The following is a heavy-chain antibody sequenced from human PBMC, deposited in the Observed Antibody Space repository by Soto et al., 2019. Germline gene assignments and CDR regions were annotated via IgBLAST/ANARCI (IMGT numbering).Heavy chain of an antibody. Sequence: SETLSLTCTVSGDSLSSYSRSWIRQPPGKGLEWIGNIHYNGNTKYSPSLKSRVTMSVDTSKNHFSLKLISVTTADTAVYFCAREGNLGRWIQPLDSWGQGTLVTVS. J-gene: IGHJ4*02. CDR1: GDSLSSYS. V-gene: IGHV4-59*01. D-gene: IGHD2-2*03. CDR2: IHYNGNT. CDR3: AREGNLGRWIQPLDS.